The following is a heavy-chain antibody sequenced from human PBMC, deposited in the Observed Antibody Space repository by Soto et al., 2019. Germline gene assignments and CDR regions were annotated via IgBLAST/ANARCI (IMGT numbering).Heavy chain of an antibody. Sequence: QVQLVQSGAEVKKPGSSVKVSCKASGGTFSSYAISWVRQAPGQGLEWMGGIIPIFGTANYAQKFQGRVTITADESTCTAYLELSRLGSEDTAVYYCARDSAGESSGYYFGYWGQGTLVTVST. V-gene: IGHV1-69*12. CDR3: ARDSAGESSGYYFGY. CDR2: IIPIFGTA. CDR1: GGTFSSYA. D-gene: IGHD3-22*01. J-gene: IGHJ4*02.